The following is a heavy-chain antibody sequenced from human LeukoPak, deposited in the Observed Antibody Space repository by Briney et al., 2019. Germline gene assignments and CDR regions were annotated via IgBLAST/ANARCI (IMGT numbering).Heavy chain of an antibody. D-gene: IGHD2-8*01. J-gene: IGHJ2*01. Sequence: PGGSLRLSCVASGFNVNTNYLSWVRQAPGKGLEWVSIMYSGESTYYANSVRGRFTISRHDSKNTLYLQMSTLRPEDTALYYCARAKWGSYWYFDLWGRGTLVTVSS. CDR2: MYSGEST. V-gene: IGHV3-53*04. CDR1: GFNVNTNY. CDR3: ARAKWGSYWYFDL.